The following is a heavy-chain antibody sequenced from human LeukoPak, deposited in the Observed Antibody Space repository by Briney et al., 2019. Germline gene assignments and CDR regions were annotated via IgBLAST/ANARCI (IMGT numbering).Heavy chain of an antibody. CDR2: IYYSGST. J-gene: IGHJ3*02. CDR1: GGSISSSSYY. CDR3: ARDLRGRHAFDI. Sequence: SETLSLTCTVSGGSISSSSYYWGWIRQPPGKGLEWIGSIYYSGSTYYNPSLKSRVTISVDTSKNQFSLKLSSVTAADMAVYYCARDLRGRHAFDIWGQGTMVTVSS. D-gene: IGHD3-10*01. V-gene: IGHV4-39*07.